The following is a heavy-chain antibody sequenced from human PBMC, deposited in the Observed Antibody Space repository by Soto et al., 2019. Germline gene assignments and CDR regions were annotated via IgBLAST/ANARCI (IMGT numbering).Heavy chain of an antibody. CDR3: ARRVGGYDRHYFDN. J-gene: IGHJ4*02. CDR2: IYHSGST. Sequence: QVQLQESGPGLVKPSGTLSLTCAVSGGSISSSSWWSWVRLPPGKGLEWIGEIYHSGSTNYNPSLKSRVTISVDKSKNQFSLKLTSVTAADTAVYHCARRVGGYDRHYFDNWGQGTLVTVSS. D-gene: IGHD3-22*01. V-gene: IGHV4-4*02. CDR1: GGSISSSSW.